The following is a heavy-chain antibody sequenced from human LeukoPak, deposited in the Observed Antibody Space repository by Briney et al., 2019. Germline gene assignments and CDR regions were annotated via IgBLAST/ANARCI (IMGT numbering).Heavy chain of an antibody. D-gene: IGHD3-22*01. J-gene: IGHJ5*02. Sequence: SETLSLTCDVVGGTFSDYHWSWIRQPPGRGLAWIATIYYTGSTNYNPSLKTRVTISLDTSRNQFSLRLTSVTAADTAVYYCAKSGHSYYYTPGDFSWGQGTLVTVSS. CDR1: GGTFSDYH. CDR3: AKSGHSYYYTPGDFS. CDR2: IYYTGST. V-gene: IGHV4-34*08.